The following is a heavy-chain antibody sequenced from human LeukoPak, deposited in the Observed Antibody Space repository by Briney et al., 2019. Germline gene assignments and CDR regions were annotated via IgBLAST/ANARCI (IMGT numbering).Heavy chain of an antibody. Sequence: PSETLSLTCAVYGVSFSNYYWTWIRQPPGKGLEWIGELNHSGRTNYNPSLKSRVTISVDTSKNQFSLRLSSVTAADTAIFYCARSDYGDYEGRYMDVWGKGTTVTVSS. CDR2: LNHSGRT. CDR1: GVSFSNYY. D-gene: IGHD4-17*01. J-gene: IGHJ6*03. V-gene: IGHV4-34*01. CDR3: ARSDYGDYEGRYMDV.